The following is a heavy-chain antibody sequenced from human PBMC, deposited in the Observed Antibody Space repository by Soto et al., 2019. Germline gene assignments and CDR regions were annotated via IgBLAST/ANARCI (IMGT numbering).Heavy chain of an antibody. J-gene: IGHJ6*02. D-gene: IGHD3-22*01. CDR2: IDYSGST. CDR1: GGYISSNSYH. CDR3: ARPPSYYYDSSGYHYYDMDV. V-gene: IGHV4-39*01. Sequence: PSETLSLTCTVSGGYISSNSYHWGWIRQPPGKGLEWIGSIDYSGSTYYNPSLQSRVTISVDTSKNQFSLKLSSVTAADTAVYYCARPPSYYYDSSGYHYYDMDVWGQGTTVTVSS.